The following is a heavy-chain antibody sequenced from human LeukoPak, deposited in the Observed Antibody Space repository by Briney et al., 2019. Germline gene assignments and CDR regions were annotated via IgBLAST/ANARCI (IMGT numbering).Heavy chain of an antibody. D-gene: IGHD3-22*01. CDR1: GFTFRSYS. J-gene: IGHJ4*02. Sequence: GGSLRLSCAASGFTFRSYSMNWVRQAPGKGLGWVSYISSSGNTIYYADSVRGRFTISRDNAKNSLYLQMNSLRAEDTALYYCARTDYYDISGYDYWGQGTLVTVSS. CDR3: ARTDYYDISGYDY. CDR2: ISSSGNTI. V-gene: IGHV3-48*04.